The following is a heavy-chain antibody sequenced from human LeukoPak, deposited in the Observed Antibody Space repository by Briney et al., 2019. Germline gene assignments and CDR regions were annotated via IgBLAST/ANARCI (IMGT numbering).Heavy chain of an antibody. J-gene: IGHJ4*02. V-gene: IGHV3-23*01. Sequence: QPGGSLRLSCAASGFTFSSYAMSWVRQAPGKGLEWVSAISGSGGSTYYADSVKGRFTISRDNSKNTLYLQMNSLRAEDTAVYYCAEEDLYYYDSSGYYPSSFGYWGQGTLVTVSS. CDR3: AEEDLYYYDSSGYYPSSFGY. CDR1: GFTFSSYA. CDR2: ISGSGGST. D-gene: IGHD3-22*01.